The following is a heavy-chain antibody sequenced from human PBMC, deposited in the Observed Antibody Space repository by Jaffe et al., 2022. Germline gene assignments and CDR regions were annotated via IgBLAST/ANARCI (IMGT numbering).Heavy chain of an antibody. D-gene: IGHD6-19*01. V-gene: IGHV1-46*01. CDR2: INPSGGST. CDR3: ARDLRPYSSGWYLGY. Sequence: QVQLVQSGAEVKKPGASVKVSCKASGYTFTSYYMHWVRQAPGQGLEWMGIINPSGGSTSYAQKFQGRVTMTRDTSTSTVYMELSSLRSEDTAVYYCARDLRPYSSGWYLGYWGQGTLVTVSS. CDR1: GYTFTSYY. J-gene: IGHJ4*02.